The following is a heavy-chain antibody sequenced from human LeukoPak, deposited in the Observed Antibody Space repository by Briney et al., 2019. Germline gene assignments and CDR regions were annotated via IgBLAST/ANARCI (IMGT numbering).Heavy chain of an antibody. V-gene: IGHV3-7*01. Sequence: GGSLRLSCAASGFTFSSYAMHWVRQAPGKGLEWVANIKQDGSKKYYVDSVKGRFTISRDNAKNSLYLQMNSLRAEDTAVYYCARVNYGAFDPWGQGTLVTVSS. D-gene: IGHD3-16*01. CDR2: IKQDGSKK. CDR3: ARVNYGAFDP. CDR1: GFTFSSYA. J-gene: IGHJ5*02.